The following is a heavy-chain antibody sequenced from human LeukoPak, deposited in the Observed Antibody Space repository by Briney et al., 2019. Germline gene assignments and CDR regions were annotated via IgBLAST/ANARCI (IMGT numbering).Heavy chain of an antibody. D-gene: IGHD4-17*01. CDR3: ARDRYGDHTYFDY. V-gene: IGHV4-30-2*01. CDR1: GGSISSSNYY. CDR2: IYHSGST. Sequence: SETLSLTCTASGGSISSSNYYWSWIRQPPGKGLEWIGYIYHSGSTYYNPSLKSRVTISVDRSKNQFSLKLSSVTAADTAVYYCARDRYGDHTYFDYWGQGTLVTVSS. J-gene: IGHJ4*02.